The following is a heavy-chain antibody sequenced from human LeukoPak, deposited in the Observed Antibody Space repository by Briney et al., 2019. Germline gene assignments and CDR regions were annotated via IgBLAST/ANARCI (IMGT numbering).Heavy chain of an antibody. J-gene: IGHJ4*02. Sequence: SVKVSCKASGGTFSSYAISWVRQAPGQGLEWMGGIIPIFGTANYAQKLQGRVTMTTDTSTSTAYMELRSLRSDDTAVYYCARDAPDTAIDYWGQGTLVTVSS. CDR2: IIPIFGTA. V-gene: IGHV1-69*05. CDR3: ARDAPDTAIDY. CDR1: GGTFSSYA. D-gene: IGHD5-18*01.